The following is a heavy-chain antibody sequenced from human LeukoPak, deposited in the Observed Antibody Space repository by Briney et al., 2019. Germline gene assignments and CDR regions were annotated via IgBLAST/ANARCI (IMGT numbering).Heavy chain of an antibody. CDR3: ASSGGNSGTHYYYYMDV. CDR1: GGTFNNYT. J-gene: IGHJ6*03. V-gene: IGHV1-69*13. Sequence: SVKVSCKASGGTFNNYTISWVRQAPGQGLEWMGGIIPIFGTANYAQKFQGRVTITADESTSTAYMELSSLRSEDTAVYYCASSGGNSGTHYYYYMDVWGKGTTVTISS. D-gene: IGHD4-23*01. CDR2: IIPIFGTA.